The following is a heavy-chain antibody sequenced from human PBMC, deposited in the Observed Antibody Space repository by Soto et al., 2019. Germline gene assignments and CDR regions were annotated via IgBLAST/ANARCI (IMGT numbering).Heavy chain of an antibody. D-gene: IGHD3-3*02. Sequence: EVQLVESGGGLVQPAGSLRLSCAASGFTFSNYWMSWVRQAPGKGLEWVANIKPDGSEKYYVDSVKGRFTISRESAMNSLYLQMNSLRAEDTAVYYCARDTLGPSDYWGQGTLVTVSS. J-gene: IGHJ4*02. CDR2: IKPDGSEK. CDR3: ARDTLGPSDY. V-gene: IGHV3-7*01. CDR1: GFTFSNYW.